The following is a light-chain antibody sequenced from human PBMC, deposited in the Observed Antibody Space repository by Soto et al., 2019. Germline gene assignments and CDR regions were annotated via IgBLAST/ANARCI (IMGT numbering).Light chain of an antibody. CDR2: WAS. J-gene: IGKJ4*01. Sequence: DIVMTQSPDSLAVSLGERATINCKSSQSVFFSSNSKNYLAWYQQKPGQPPKLLIYWASTRESGVPDRFSGSGSGTDFTLTISSLQAEDVAVYYCQQYFGIPLSFGGGTKVEI. CDR3: QQYFGIPLS. CDR1: QSVFFSSNSKNY. V-gene: IGKV4-1*01.